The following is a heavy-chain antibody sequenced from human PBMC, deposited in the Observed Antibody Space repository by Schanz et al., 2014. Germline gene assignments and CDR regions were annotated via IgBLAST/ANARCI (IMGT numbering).Heavy chain of an antibody. CDR2: IYHSGST. J-gene: IGHJ5*02. Sequence: QLQLQESGSGLVKPSQTLSLTCGVSGGSISSGGSSWNWIRLPPGKGLEWIGYIYHSGSTYYNPSLKSRVTISVDSSKNQFSLILNSVTAADTAVYYCARGVRRGDGKNGYYNWFDPWGQGTLVNVSS. D-gene: IGHD3-22*01. CDR1: GGSISSGGSS. V-gene: IGHV4-30-2*01. CDR3: ARGVRRGDGKNGYYNWFDP.